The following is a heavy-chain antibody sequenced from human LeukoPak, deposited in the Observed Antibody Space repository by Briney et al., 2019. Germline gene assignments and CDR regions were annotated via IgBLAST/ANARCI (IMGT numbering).Heavy chain of an antibody. CDR1: VCSFTRYY. Sequence: AAVKVSCKPSVCSFTRYYIHWVRPAPRRGVYWVGMINLRRGSTRFPPMFQDRVTITRDTATSPVYMELSSLTSEDTAMYYCARTYSSSWSYSASWGQGTLVT. V-gene: IGHV1-46*01. J-gene: IGHJ4*02. CDR2: INLRRGST. CDR3: ARTYSSSWSYSAS. D-gene: IGHD6-13*01.